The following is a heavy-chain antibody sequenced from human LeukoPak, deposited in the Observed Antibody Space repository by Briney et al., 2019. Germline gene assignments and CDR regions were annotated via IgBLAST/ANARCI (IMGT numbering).Heavy chain of an antibody. Sequence: SVKVSCKATGYTFTNYFMHWVRQAPGQGLEWMGRIIPILGIANYAQKFQGRVTITADKSTSTAYMELSSLKSEDTAVYYCARVREWERPGDFDLWGRGTLVTVSS. J-gene: IGHJ2*01. CDR1: GYTFTNYF. D-gene: IGHD1-26*01. CDR3: ARVREWERPGDFDL. CDR2: IIPILGIA. V-gene: IGHV1-69*04.